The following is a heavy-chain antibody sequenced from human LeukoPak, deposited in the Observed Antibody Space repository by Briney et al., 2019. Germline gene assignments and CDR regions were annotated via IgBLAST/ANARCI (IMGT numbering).Heavy chain of an antibody. CDR3: ARGQWFGESPPFDY. D-gene: IGHD3-10*01. Sequence: SETLSLTCAVYGGSFSGYYWSWIRQPPGKGLDWIGEINHSGSTNYNPSLKSRVTISVDTSKNQFSLKLSSVTAADTAVYYCARGQWFGESPPFDYWGQGTLVTVSS. J-gene: IGHJ4*02. CDR1: GGSFSGYY. CDR2: INHSGST. V-gene: IGHV4-34*01.